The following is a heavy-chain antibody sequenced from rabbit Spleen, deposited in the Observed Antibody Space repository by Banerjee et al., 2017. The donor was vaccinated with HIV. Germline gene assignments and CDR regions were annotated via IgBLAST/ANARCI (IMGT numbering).Heavy chain of an antibody. V-gene: IGHV1S45*01. Sequence: QEQLKETGGGLVQPGGSLTLSCKASGIDLMSTAMSWVRQAPGKGLEWISCIAGSSSGFTYSATWAKGRFTISKTSTTVTLQMTSLTVADTATYFCARDTGSSFSSYGMDLWGPGTLVTGS. D-gene: IGHD8-1*01. CDR1: GIDLMSTA. J-gene: IGHJ6*01. CDR3: ARDTGSSFSSYGMDL. CDR2: IAGSSSGFT.